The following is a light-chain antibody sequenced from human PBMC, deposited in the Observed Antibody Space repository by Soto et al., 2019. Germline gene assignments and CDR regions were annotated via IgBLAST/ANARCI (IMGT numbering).Light chain of an antibody. V-gene: IGKV3-11*01. CDR2: DAS. Sequence: EIVLTQSPAILSLSPGERATLSCRASQSVSSYLAWYQQKPGQAPRLLIYDASNRATGIPARFSGSGSGTDFTLTISSLETEDFGVYYCQQRSNWRLTFGGGTKVEIK. CDR3: QQRSNWRLT. CDR1: QSVSSY. J-gene: IGKJ4*01.